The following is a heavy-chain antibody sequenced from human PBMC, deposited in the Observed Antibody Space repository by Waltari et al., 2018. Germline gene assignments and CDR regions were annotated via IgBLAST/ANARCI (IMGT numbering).Heavy chain of an antibody. D-gene: IGHD3-16*01. V-gene: IGHV4-38-2*01. CDR2: LHYSGTT. Sequence: QIQLQESGPRMVRPSETLSLRCSVSGYTVRGNFYWGWVRQSPGKGLEWIGSLHYSGTTDYQPALQRRVAMSMDLSDNDFSLRLTSVTAADTAIYFCTSGQYYYMDVWGKGITVTVSS. CDR1: GYTVRGNFY. J-gene: IGHJ6*03. CDR3: TSGQYYYMDV.